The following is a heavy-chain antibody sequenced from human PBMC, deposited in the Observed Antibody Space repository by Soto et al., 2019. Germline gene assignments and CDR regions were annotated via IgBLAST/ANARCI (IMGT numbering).Heavy chain of an antibody. CDR1: GFTFSSYW. Sequence: EVQLVESGGGLVQPGGSLRLSCAASGFTFSSYWMSWVRQAPGKGLEWVANIKQDGSEKYYVDSVKGRFTISRDNAKNSLYLQMNSLRAEDTAVYYCARDGNYYDSSGYYYSQGDYWGQGTLVTVSS. CDR3: ARDGNYYDSSGYYYSQGDY. J-gene: IGHJ4*02. V-gene: IGHV3-7*05. D-gene: IGHD3-22*01. CDR2: IKQDGSEK.